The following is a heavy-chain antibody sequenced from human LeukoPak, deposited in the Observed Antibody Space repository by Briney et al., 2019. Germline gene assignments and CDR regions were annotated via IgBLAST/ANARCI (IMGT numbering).Heavy chain of an antibody. CDR1: GGSISSSSYY. D-gene: IGHD4-17*01. V-gene: IGHV4-39*01. J-gene: IGHJ4*02. CDR3: ARMTMVTTYFDY. Sequence: SETLSLTCTASGGSISSSSYYWGWIRQPPGEGLEWIGSIYYSGNTYYNPSLKSRVTISVDTSKNQFSLKLSSVTAADTAVYYCARMTMVTTYFDYWGQGTLVTVSS. CDR2: IYYSGNT.